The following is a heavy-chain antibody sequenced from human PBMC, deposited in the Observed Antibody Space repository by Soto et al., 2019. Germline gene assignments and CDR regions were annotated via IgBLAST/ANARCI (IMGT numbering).Heavy chain of an antibody. J-gene: IGHJ6*02. Sequence: EVQLLESGGGLVQPGGSLRLSCAASGFTFSSYAMSWVRQAPGKGLEWVSAISGSGGSTYYADSVKGRFTISRDNSKNTVYLQMNSLRAEDTAVYYYAPLGATMVGDYGMDVWGQGTTVTVSS. CDR2: ISGSGGST. V-gene: IGHV3-23*01. CDR1: GFTFSSYA. D-gene: IGHD3-10*01. CDR3: APLGATMVGDYGMDV.